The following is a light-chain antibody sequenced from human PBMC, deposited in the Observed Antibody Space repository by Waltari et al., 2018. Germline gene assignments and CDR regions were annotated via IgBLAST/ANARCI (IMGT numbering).Light chain of an antibody. J-gene: IGLJ1*01. CDR2: RTD. Sequence: QSVLSQPPPASATPGQRVTISCSGTDSNIGTNSVFWYQHVPGQAPRLLIYRTDQRPSGIPDRFSGSKSGTSASLAITGLRSEDEADYYCAAWDSGLSVSYVFGSGTKVTV. CDR1: DSNIGTNS. V-gene: IGLV1-47*01. CDR3: AAWDSGLSVSYV.